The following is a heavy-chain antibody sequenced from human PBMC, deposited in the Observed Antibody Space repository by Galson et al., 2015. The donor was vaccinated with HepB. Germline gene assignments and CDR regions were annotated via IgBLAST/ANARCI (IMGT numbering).Heavy chain of an antibody. CDR2: IKSKTDGGTT. D-gene: IGHD3-10*01. CDR1: GFTFSNAW. V-gene: IGHV3-15*01. J-gene: IGHJ4*02. Sequence: SLRLSCAASGFTFSNAWMNWVRQAPGRGLEWVGRIKSKTDGGTTDYAAPVKGRFIISRDDSKDTLYLQMSSLKTEDTAAYYCATLTRGIPGAWGQGTLVTVSS. CDR3: ATLTRGIPGA.